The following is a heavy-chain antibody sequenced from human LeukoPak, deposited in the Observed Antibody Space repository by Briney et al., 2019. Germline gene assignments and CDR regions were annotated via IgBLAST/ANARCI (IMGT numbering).Heavy chain of an antibody. CDR2: IGVGGTT. Sequence: GGSLRLSCAASGFTFSKYGMNWVRQASGKGLEWVSGIGVGGTTYYADSVKGRFTISRDTSKNTLYLQMNSLRAEDTAVYYCAKAQGYYDCWGQGTLVTVSS. D-gene: IGHD3-22*01. CDR3: AKAQGYYDC. CDR1: GFTFSKYG. V-gene: IGHV3-23*01. J-gene: IGHJ4*02.